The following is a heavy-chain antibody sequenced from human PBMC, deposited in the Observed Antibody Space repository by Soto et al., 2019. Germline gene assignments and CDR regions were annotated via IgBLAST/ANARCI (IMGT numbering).Heavy chain of an antibody. Sequence: QVQLQESGPGLVKSSETLSLICFVSGEALGSGQSYWNWIRQAPGKGLEWIGQTFVTGATKYSASLKSGVNMSVDTSKSQTSMTLTSVTTADSATYFCARGRSDSAGSSFGRRMDVWGQGTTGTVSS. V-gene: IGHV4-61*01. D-gene: IGHD3-10*01. CDR3: ARGRSDSAGSSFGRRMDV. CDR2: TFVTGAT. CDR1: GEALGSGQSY. J-gene: IGHJ6*02.